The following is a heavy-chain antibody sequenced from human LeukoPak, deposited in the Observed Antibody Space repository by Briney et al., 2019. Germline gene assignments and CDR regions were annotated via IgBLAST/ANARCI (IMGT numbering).Heavy chain of an antibody. D-gene: IGHD2-2*01. Sequence: PSETLSLTCTVSGGSISSSSDYWGWIRQPPGKGLEWIGSVYYSGSTYYNPSPKSRVTISVDTSKNQFSLKLSSVTAADTAVYYCASRYCSSTSCYEDYWGQGTLVTVSS. V-gene: IGHV4-39*01. CDR3: ASRYCSSTSCYEDY. CDR1: GGSISSSSDY. J-gene: IGHJ4*02. CDR2: VYYSGST.